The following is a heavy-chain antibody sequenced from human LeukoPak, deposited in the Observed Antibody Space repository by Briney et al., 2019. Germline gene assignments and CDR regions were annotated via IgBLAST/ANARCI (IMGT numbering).Heavy chain of an antibody. J-gene: IGHJ4*02. CDR1: GGSISSYY. V-gene: IGHV4-59*01. D-gene: IGHD1-20*01. CDR3: ARVRYNWNDVPRYYFDY. CDR2: IYYSGSA. Sequence: PSETLSLTCTVSGGSISSYYWSWIRQPPGKGLEWIRYIYYSGSANYNPSLKSRVTISVDTSKNQFSLKLSSVTAADTAVYYCARVRYNWNDVPRYYFDYWGQGTLVTVSS.